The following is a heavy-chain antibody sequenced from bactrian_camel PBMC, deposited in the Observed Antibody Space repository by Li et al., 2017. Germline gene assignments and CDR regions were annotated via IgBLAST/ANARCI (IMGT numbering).Heavy chain of an antibody. V-gene: IGHV3S10*01. D-gene: IGHD2*01. CDR3: AARFDTVGGPWRDTKTYAA. CDR1: GFTFSKYG. Sequence: QLVESGGGSVQPGGSLRLSCAASGFTFSKYGMAWVRQAPGKGLEWVAGIYGDGTKIEYADSVKGRFTISQDNAKNTVYLQMNSLKPEDTAMYYCAARFDTVGGPWRDTKTYAAWGQGTQVTVS. J-gene: IGHJ6*01. CDR2: IYGDGTK.